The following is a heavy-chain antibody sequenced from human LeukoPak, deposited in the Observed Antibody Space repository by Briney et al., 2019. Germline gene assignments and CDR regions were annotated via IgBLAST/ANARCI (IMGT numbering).Heavy chain of an antibody. Sequence: GGSLRLSCVASGFTFSSYAMSWVRQAPGKGLEWVSAISGSGGSTYYADSVKGRFTISRDNSKNTLYLQMNSLRAEDTAVYYCAKDDRPPTTVTTDPWFDPWGQGTLVTVSS. CDR2: ISGSGGST. V-gene: IGHV3-23*01. CDR1: GFTFSSYA. D-gene: IGHD4-17*01. J-gene: IGHJ5*02. CDR3: AKDDRPPTTVTTDPWFDP.